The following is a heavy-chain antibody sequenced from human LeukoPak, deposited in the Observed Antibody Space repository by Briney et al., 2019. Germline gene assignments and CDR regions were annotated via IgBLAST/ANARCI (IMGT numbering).Heavy chain of an antibody. Sequence: TPSLTCTVSGSSISSGDYYWSWIRQPPGKGLEWIRYIYYSATTYYNPSLKSRVTISVDTSKNQFSLKLSSVTAADTAVYYCARASLEGATKVDYWGQGTLITVSS. CDR1: GSSISSGDYY. CDR3: ARASLEGATKVDY. J-gene: IGHJ4*02. V-gene: IGHV4-30-4*01. D-gene: IGHD1-26*01. CDR2: IYYSATT.